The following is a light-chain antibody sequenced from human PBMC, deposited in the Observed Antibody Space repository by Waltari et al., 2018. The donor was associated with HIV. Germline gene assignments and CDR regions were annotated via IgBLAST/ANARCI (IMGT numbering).Light chain of an antibody. CDR3: CSYAGSYTLV. V-gene: IGLV2-11*01. CDR2: DVS. J-gene: IGLJ3*02. CDR1: SSDVGGYYY. Sequence: QSALTQPRSVSGSPGQSVTISCTGTSSDVGGYYYVSGYQQNPGKAPKLMIYDVSKRPAVGPDRFSGSKSGNTASLTISGRQAEDEADYYCCSYAGSYTLVFGGGTKVTVL.